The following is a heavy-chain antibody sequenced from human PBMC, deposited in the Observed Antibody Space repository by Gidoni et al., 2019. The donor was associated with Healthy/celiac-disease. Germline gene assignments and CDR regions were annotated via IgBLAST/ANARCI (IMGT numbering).Heavy chain of an antibody. CDR3: AREVAARPGRWFDP. D-gene: IGHD6-6*01. CDR1: GGSISRGGYY. CDR2: IYYSGST. V-gene: IGHV4-31*03. J-gene: IGHJ5*02. Sequence: QVQLQESGPGLVKPSQTLSLTCTVSGGSISRGGYYWSWIRQHPGKGLEWIGYIYYSGSTYYNPSLKSRVTISVDTSKNQFSLKLSSVTAADTAVYYCAREVAARPGRWFDPWGQGTLVTVSS.